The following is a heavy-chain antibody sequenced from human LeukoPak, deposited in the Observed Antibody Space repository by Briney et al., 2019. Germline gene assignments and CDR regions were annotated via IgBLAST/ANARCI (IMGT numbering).Heavy chain of an antibody. CDR2: INHSGST. Sequence: SETLSLTCAVCGGSFSGYYWSWIRQPPGKGLEWIGEINHSGSTNYNPSLKSRVTISVDTSKNQFSLKLSSVTAADTAVYYCAREDGDYWIWFDPWGQGTLVTVSS. D-gene: IGHD4-17*01. CDR1: GGSFSGYY. CDR3: AREDGDYWIWFDP. J-gene: IGHJ5*02. V-gene: IGHV4-34*01.